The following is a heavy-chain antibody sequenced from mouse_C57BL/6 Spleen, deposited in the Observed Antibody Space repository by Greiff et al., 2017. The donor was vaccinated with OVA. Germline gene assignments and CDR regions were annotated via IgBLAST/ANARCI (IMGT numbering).Heavy chain of an antibody. J-gene: IGHJ4*01. CDR1: GFTFSDYY. D-gene: IGHD1-1*02. CDR3: ARRGSYVYYYAMDY. CDR2: ISNGGGST. Sequence: EVKLMESGGGLVQPGGSLKLSCAASGFTFSDYYMYWVRQTPEKRLEWVAYISNGGGSTYYPDTVKGRFTISRDNAKNTLYLQMSRLKSEDTAMYYCARRGSYVYYYAMDYWGQGTSVTVSS. V-gene: IGHV5-12*01.